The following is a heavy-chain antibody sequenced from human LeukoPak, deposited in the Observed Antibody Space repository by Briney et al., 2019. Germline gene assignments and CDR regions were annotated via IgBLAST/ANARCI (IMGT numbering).Heavy chain of an antibody. CDR3: VRGTDYYDSSGYYF. V-gene: IGHV4-34*01. J-gene: IGHJ4*02. Sequence: PSETLSLTCAVYGGSFSGYYWSWIRQPPGKGLEWIGEINHSGSTNYNPSLKSRVTISVDTSKNQFSLKLSSVTAADTAVYYCVRGTDYYDSSGYYFWGQGTLVTVSS. D-gene: IGHD3-22*01. CDR2: INHSGST. CDR1: GGSFSGYY.